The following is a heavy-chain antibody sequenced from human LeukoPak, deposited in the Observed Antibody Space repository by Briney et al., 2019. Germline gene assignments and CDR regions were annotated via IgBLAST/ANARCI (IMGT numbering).Heavy chain of an antibody. J-gene: IGHJ5*02. Sequence: GGSLRLFCAASGFTFSSYSMNWVRQAPGKGLEWVSSISSSSSYIYYADSVKGRFTISRDNAKNSLYLQMNSLRAEDTAVYYCARDGVPIRYGSGGSCSGNWFDPWGQGTLVTVSS. V-gene: IGHV3-21*01. CDR3: ARDGVPIRYGSGGSCSGNWFDP. CDR1: GFTFSSYS. CDR2: ISSSSSYI. D-gene: IGHD2-15*01.